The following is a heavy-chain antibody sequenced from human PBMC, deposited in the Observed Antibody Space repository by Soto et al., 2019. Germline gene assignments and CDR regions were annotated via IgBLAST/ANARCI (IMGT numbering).Heavy chain of an antibody. J-gene: IGHJ5*02. CDR3: AHGAFYDFWSDFYSNWFDP. CDR2: IYWNDVK. CDR1: GFTLSTSGEG. V-gene: IGHV2-5*01. Sequence: QITLKESGPTLVKPTQTLTLTCTFSGFTLSTSGEGVGWIRQPPGKALEWLALIYWNDVKTYSPFLKRRLTIHKGTSKNQVVLTMTNLDPVDPATYSWAHGAFYDFWSDFYSNWFDPWGQGTLVTVSS. D-gene: IGHD3-3*01.